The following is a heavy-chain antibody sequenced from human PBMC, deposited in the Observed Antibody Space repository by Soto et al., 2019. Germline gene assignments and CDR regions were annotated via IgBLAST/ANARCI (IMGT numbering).Heavy chain of an antibody. D-gene: IGHD3-16*01. CDR3: ARDPGGGNWFDP. Sequence: QVQLVQSGAEVKKPGASVKVSCKASGYTFTSYGISWVRQAPGQGLEWMGWINPYNGNTNYAQKLQGRVTMTTDTYPRTAYMELRSLRSDDTAVYYCARDPGGGNWFDPWGQGTLVTVSS. CDR2: INPYNGNT. J-gene: IGHJ5*02. V-gene: IGHV1-18*01. CDR1: GYTFTSYG.